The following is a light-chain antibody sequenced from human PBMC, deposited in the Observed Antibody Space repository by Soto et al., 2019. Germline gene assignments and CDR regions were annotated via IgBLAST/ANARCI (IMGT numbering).Light chain of an antibody. CDR2: STS. CDR3: LLYYGGAQEGV. CDR1: TGAVTSGYY. J-gene: IGLJ1*01. V-gene: IGLV7-43*01. Sequence: QAVVTQEPSLTVSPGGTVTLTCASSTGAVTSGYYPNWFQQKPGQAPRALLYSTSNKHSWTPARFSGSLLGGKAALTLSGVQPEDEAEYYCLLYYGGAQEGVFGTGTKVTVL.